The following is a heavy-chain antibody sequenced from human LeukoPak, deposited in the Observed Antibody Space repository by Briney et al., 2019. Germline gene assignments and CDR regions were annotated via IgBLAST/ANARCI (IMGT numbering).Heavy chain of an antibody. V-gene: IGHV3-23*01. D-gene: IGHD6-19*01. J-gene: IGHJ5*02. CDR1: GLPFSGTA. CDR3: AKDGAGYSSGPECDP. CDR2: ISHDGMNA. Sequence: GGSLRLSCAASGLPFSGTAMSWVRQAPGKGLEWVSAISHDGMNAYYADSVKGRFTISRNNSKKTVSLEMSSLTAADTGVYYCAKDGAGYSSGPECDPRGQGALVTVSP.